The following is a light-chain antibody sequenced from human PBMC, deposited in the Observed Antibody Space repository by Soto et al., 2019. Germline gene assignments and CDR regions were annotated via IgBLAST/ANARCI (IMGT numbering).Light chain of an antibody. CDR2: RNN. V-gene: IGLV1-47*01. J-gene: IGLJ1*01. Sequence: QSVLTQPPSASGTPGQRVTISCSGSSSNIGSNYVYWYQQLPGTAPKPLISRNNQRPSGVPDRFSGSKSGTSASLAISGLRSEDEADYYCAAWDDSLSGPHYVFGTGTKVPVL. CDR3: AAWDDSLSGPHYV. CDR1: SSNIGSNY.